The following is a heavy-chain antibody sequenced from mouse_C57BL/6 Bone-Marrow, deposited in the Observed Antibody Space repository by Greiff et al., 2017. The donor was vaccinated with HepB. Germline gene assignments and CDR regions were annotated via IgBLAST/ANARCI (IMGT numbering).Heavy chain of an antibody. CDR3: ARGGYFDV. CDR2: INPSTGGT. J-gene: IGHJ1*03. CDR1: GYSFTGYY. D-gene: IGHD1-1*02. V-gene: IGHV1-42*01. Sequence: EVQLQQSGPELVKPGASVKISCTASGYSFTGYYMNWVKQSPEKSLEWIGEINPSTGGTTYNQKFKAKATLTVDKSSSTAYMQLKSLTSEDSAFYYCARGGYFDVWGTGTTVTVSS.